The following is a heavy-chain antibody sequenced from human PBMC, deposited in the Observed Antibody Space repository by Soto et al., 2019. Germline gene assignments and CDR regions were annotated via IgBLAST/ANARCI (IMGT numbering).Heavy chain of an antibody. Sequence: LRLSCAASGFTFSSYGMHWVRQAPGKGLEWVAVILYDGSKKYYADSMKGRFTISRDNSKNTLYLQMDSLRAEDTAVYYCAKDRGALRWSEEHYYFDYWGQGALVTVSS. CDR2: ILYDGSKK. CDR1: GFTFSSYG. V-gene: IGHV3-30*18. D-gene: IGHD4-17*01. J-gene: IGHJ4*02. CDR3: AKDRGALRWSEEHYYFDY.